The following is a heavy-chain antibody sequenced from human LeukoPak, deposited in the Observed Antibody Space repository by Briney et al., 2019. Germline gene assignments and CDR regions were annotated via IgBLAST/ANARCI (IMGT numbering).Heavy chain of an antibody. CDR1: GFTFSSYG. CDR3: AKDRRGSYYGSDY. J-gene: IGHJ4*02. Sequence: GGSLRLSCAASGFTFSSYGMHWVRQAPGKGLEWVAVISYDGSNKYYADSVKGRFTISRDNSKNTLYLQVNSLRAEDTAVYYCAKDRRGSYYGSDYWGQGTLVTVSS. D-gene: IGHD1-26*01. V-gene: IGHV3-30*18. CDR2: ISYDGSNK.